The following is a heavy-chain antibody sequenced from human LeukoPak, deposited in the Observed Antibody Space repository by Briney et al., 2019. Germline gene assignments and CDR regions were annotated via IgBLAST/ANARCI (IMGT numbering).Heavy chain of an antibody. J-gene: IGHJ4*02. Sequence: GGSLRLSCAASGFTFSSYAMSWVRQAPGKGLEWVSATSNSGGNTYYADSVKGRFTISRDNSKNSLYLQMNSLRAEDTAVYYCARRTYYYDSSDYCFDYWGQGTLVTVSS. CDR3: ARRTYYYDSSDYCFDY. CDR2: TSNSGGNT. V-gene: IGHV3-23*01. CDR1: GFTFSSYA. D-gene: IGHD3-22*01.